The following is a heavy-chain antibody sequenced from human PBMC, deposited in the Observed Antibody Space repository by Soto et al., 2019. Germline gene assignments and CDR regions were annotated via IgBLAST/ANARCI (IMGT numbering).Heavy chain of an antibody. V-gene: IGHV1-18*01. CDR2: ISAYNGNT. J-gene: IGHJ5*02. CDR1: GYTFASYG. D-gene: IGHD3-3*01. CDR3: ARSDFWSGYYDYWFDP. Sequence: ASVEVSCKASGYTFASYGSRWVRQANRQGLEWMGWISAYNGNTNYAQKLQGRVTMTTDTSTSTAYMELRSLRSDDTAVYYCARSDFWSGYYDYWFDPWGQGTLVTVSS.